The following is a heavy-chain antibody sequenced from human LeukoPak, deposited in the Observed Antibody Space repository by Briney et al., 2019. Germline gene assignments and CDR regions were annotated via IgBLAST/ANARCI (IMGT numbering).Heavy chain of an antibody. CDR2: INPSGGST. CDR3: ARVNMVRGVIHSRDYYYYYMDV. CDR1: GYTFTSYA. V-gene: IGHV1-46*01. D-gene: IGHD3-10*01. Sequence: ASVKVSCKASGYTFTSYAMNWVRQAPGQGLEWMRIINPSGGSTSYAQKFQGRVTMTRDMSTSTVYMELSSLRSEDTAVYYCARVNMVRGVIHSRDYYYYYMDVWGKGTTVTVSS. J-gene: IGHJ6*03.